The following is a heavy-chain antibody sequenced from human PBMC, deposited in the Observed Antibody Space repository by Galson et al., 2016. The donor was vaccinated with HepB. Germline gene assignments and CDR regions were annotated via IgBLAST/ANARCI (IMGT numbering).Heavy chain of an antibody. V-gene: IGHV2-70*04. Sequence: PALVKPTQDLTLTCSFSGFSLDTPSMRVSWIRQPPGKALERIARIDWDDDKFHRTSLRTRLTISKDTSKNQVALTMTNIDPVDTATYYCAREGVALDHWGQGILVTVSS. CDR2: IDWDDDK. D-gene: IGHD3-3*01. J-gene: IGHJ4*02. CDR1: GFSLDTPSMR. CDR3: AREGVALDH.